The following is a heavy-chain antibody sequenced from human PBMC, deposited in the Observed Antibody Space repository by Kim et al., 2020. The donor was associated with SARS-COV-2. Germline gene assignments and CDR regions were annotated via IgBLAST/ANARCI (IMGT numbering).Heavy chain of an antibody. J-gene: IGHJ4*02. V-gene: IGHV3-7*01. Sequence: DGSGKYYVDSVKGRFTISRDNAKNSLYLQMSNLRGEDTAVYYCARGLAVDWGQGTLVTVSS. CDR2: DGSGK. D-gene: IGHD6-19*01. CDR3: ARGLAVD.